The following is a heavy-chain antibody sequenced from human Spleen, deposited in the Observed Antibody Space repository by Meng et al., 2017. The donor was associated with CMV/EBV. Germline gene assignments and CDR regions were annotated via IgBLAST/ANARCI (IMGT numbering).Heavy chain of an antibody. CDR3: STSQGYCPNNDCYLRWVDP. CDR2: INPNNGGT. V-gene: IGHV1-2*02. D-gene: IGHD2-8*01. Sequence: ASVNVSCKASGYTFTNYGISWVRQAPGQGLEWMGWINPNNGGTKSAQKFQGRVTMTRDTSVSTAYMELSRLKSDDSAVYYCSTSQGYCPNNDCYLRWVDPWGQGTLVTVSS. J-gene: IGHJ5*02. CDR1: GYTFTNYG.